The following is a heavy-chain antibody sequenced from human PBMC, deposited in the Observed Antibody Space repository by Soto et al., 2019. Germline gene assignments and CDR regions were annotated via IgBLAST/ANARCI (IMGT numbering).Heavy chain of an antibody. D-gene: IGHD2-8*01. CDR1: GFTVSSNY. CDR3: ARGSLGVIGMDV. CDR2: IYSGGST. J-gene: IGHJ6*02. V-gene: IGHV3-53*01. Sequence: GSLRLSCAASGFTVSSNYMSWVRQAPGKGLEWVSVIYSGGSTYYADSVKGRFTIYRDNSKNKLYLQMNSLRAEDTAVYYCARGSLGVIGMDVWGQGTTVTVSS.